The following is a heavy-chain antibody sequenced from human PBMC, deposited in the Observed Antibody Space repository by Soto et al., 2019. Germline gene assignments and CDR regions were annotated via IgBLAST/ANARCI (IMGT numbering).Heavy chain of an antibody. CDR1: GYNFANYG. Sequence: QVQLVQSEAEVKKPGASLKVSCRASGYNFANYGISWVRQAPGQGLEWMGWSSAHKGDTKDAQKVHGRVTMTADTSTSTAYMEMWSLRSDDTAVYYCARDAAYNDFWGGVMELYSYNMDVWGQGTTVTV. J-gene: IGHJ6*02. CDR3: ARDAAYNDFWGGVMELYSYNMDV. CDR2: SSAHKGDT. V-gene: IGHV1-18*01. D-gene: IGHD3-3*01.